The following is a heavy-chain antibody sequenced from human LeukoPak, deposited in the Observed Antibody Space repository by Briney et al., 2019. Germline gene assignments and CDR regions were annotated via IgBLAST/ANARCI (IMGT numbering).Heavy chain of an antibody. Sequence: PGGSLRLSCAASGFTFSSYWMSWVRQAPGKGLEWVANIKQDGSEKYYVDSVKGRFTISRDNSKNTLYLQMNSLRAEDTAVYYCAKSESRRTMIVVVITPFDYWGQGTLVTVSS. CDR3: AKSESRRTMIVVVITPFDY. J-gene: IGHJ4*02. D-gene: IGHD3-22*01. V-gene: IGHV3-7*03. CDR2: IKQDGSEK. CDR1: GFTFSSYW.